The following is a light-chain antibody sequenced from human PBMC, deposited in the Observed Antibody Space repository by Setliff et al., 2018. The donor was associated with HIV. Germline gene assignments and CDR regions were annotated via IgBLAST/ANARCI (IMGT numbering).Light chain of an antibody. Sequence: QSALTQPRSVSGSPGQSVTISCTGTTSGVGGYNFVSWYQHHPGKAPKLMIYDVIKRPSGVPDRFSGSKSGNTASLTISGLQAEDEADYHCCSYAGSHTVVFGTGTKVTVL. V-gene: IGLV2-11*01. CDR1: TSGVGGYNF. CDR2: DVI. CDR3: CSYAGSHTVV. J-gene: IGLJ1*01.